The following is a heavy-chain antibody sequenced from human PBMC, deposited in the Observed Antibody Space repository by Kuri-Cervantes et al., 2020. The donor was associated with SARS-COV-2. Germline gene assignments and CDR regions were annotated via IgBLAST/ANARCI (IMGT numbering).Heavy chain of an antibody. J-gene: IGHJ6*03. V-gene: IGHV4-34*01. CDR1: GGSSSGYS. D-gene: IGHD2-2*01. CDR3: ARGREGAVPATILGLGFFLYFSMDV. CDR2: INHSGGA. Sequence: SETLSLTCAVFGGSSSGYSCSWIRQSPGRGLEWIGKINHSGGANYNPSLSSRVTISIDTSKNTFSLKLRSVTAADTAMYYCARGREGAVPATILGLGFFLYFSMDVWGKGTSVTVSS.